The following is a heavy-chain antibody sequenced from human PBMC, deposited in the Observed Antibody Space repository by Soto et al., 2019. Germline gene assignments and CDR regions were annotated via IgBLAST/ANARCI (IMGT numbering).Heavy chain of an antibody. CDR3: ARGIASKSGHLWYFDL. CDR1: GFTFDTYT. Sequence: VQVVESGGGLVKPGGSLRLSCTASGFTFDTYTMNWLRQAPGRGLEWVSSISATTTYKYYAASVEGRFTISRDNAKNSLYLQTNSLGAEDTAVYYCARGIASKSGHLWYFDLWGRGTLVTVSS. V-gene: IGHV3-21*01. D-gene: IGHD2-21*01. CDR2: ISATTTYK. J-gene: IGHJ2*01.